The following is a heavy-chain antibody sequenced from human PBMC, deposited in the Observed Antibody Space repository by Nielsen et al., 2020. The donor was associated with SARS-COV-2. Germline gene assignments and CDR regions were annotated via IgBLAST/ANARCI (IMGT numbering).Heavy chain of an antibody. CDR1: GFTFDDYA. Sequence: SLKISCAASGFTFDDYAMHWVRQAPGKGLEWVSGISWNSGSIGYADSVKGRSTISRDNAKNSLYLQMNSLRAEDTALYYCARGALYSGYDYDYWGQGTLVTVSS. V-gene: IGHV3-9*01. CDR2: ISWNSGSI. CDR3: ARGALYSGYDYDY. D-gene: IGHD5-12*01. J-gene: IGHJ4*02.